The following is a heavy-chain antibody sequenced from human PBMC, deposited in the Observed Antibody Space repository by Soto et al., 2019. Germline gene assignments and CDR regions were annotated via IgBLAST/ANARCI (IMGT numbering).Heavy chain of an antibody. J-gene: IGHJ5*02. V-gene: IGHV1-18*01. CDR1: GYTFTSYA. CDR2: ISAYNGNT. Sequence: ASVKVSCKASGYTFTSYAISWVRQAPGQGLEWMGWISAYNGNTNYAQKLQGRVTMTTDTSTSTAYMELRSLRSDDTAVYYCARDAMIGFLGWLDPWGQGTLVTVSS. CDR3: ARDAMIGFLGWLDP. D-gene: IGHD3-22*01.